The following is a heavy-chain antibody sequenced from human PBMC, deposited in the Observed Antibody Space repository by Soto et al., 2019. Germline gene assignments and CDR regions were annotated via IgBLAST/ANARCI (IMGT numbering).Heavy chain of an antibody. J-gene: IGHJ6*02. CDR1: GFTFSDYY. Sequence: QVQLVESGGGLVKPGGSLRLSCAASGFTFSDYYMSWIRQAPGKGLEWVSYISSSSSYTNYADSVKGRFTISRDNAKNSLYMQMNSLRAEDTAVYYCASATVTFALPGGMDVWGQGPTVTVSS. D-gene: IGHD4-4*01. V-gene: IGHV3-11*06. CDR2: ISSSSSYT. CDR3: ASATVTFALPGGMDV.